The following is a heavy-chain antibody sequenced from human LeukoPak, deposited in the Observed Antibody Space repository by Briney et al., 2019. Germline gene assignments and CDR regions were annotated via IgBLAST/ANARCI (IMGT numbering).Heavy chain of an antibody. V-gene: IGHV1-24*01. CDR3: ARDLPFSRYCSAGTRCYPNYYFDY. Sequence: ASVKVSCKVSGYTLTELSMHWVRQAPGKGLEWMGGFDPEDGETFYAQKFQGRVTMTEDTSTHTAYMELSSLRSEDTAVYYCARDLPFSRYCSAGTRCYPNYYFDYWGQGTLVTVSS. J-gene: IGHJ4*02. CDR2: FDPEDGET. D-gene: IGHD2-15*01. CDR1: GYTLTELS.